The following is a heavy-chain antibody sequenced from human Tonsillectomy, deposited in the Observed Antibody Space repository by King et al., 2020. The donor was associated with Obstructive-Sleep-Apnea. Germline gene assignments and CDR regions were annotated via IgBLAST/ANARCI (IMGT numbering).Heavy chain of an antibody. D-gene: IGHD6-6*01. Sequence: VQLVESGGCMVQPGGSLRLSCAASGFTVSSNYVSWVRQAAGKGLEWVSVIYSGGSTYYADYVKGRFTISRDNSKNTLYLQMDSLRAEDTAVYYCARDVQIAARGNWGQGTLVTVSS. CDR1: GFTVSSNY. J-gene: IGHJ4*02. CDR2: IYSGGST. CDR3: ARDVQIAARGN. V-gene: IGHV3-66*01.